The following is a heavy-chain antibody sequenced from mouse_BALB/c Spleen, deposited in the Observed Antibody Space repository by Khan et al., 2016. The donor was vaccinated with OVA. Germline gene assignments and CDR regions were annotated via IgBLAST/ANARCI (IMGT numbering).Heavy chain of an antibody. CDR3: ARSPYGNFAY. D-gene: IGHD2-1*01. V-gene: IGHV5-9-3*01. CDR2: ISSDGDYT. J-gene: IGHJ3*01. Sequence: EVELVESGGGLVKPGGSLKLSCAVSGFTFSTYAMSWVRQTPEKRLVWVATISSDGDYTYYPDNVTGRFNISRDYAKNTLYLQMSSLRSEDTAMYYCARSPYGNFAYWGKDTRVTVSA. CDR1: GFTFSTYA.